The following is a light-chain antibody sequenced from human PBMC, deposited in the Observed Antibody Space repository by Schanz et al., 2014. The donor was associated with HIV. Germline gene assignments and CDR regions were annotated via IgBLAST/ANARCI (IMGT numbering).Light chain of an antibody. CDR3: CSYTSSSTYV. Sequence: SVLTQPASVSGSPGQSITISCTGTSSDVGGYNYVSWYQQHPGKAPKLIIYDVTNRPSGVSNRFSGSKSGNTASLTISGLQAEDEADYYCCSYTSSSTYVFGTGTKLTVL. V-gene: IGLV2-14*03. CDR1: SSDVGGYNY. CDR2: DVT. J-gene: IGLJ1*01.